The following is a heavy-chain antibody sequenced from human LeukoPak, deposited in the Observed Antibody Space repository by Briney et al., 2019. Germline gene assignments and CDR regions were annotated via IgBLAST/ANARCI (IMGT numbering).Heavy chain of an antibody. CDR1: GFTFSSYA. CDR2: ISYDGSNK. Sequence: GGSLRLSCAASGFTFSSYAMHWVRQAPGKGLEWVAVISYDGSNKYYADSMKGRFTISRDNSKNTLYLQMNSLRAEDTAVYYCARDGAAAAGPTGLFDYWGQGTLVTVSS. J-gene: IGHJ4*02. CDR3: ARDGAAAAGPTGLFDY. D-gene: IGHD6-13*01. V-gene: IGHV3-30-3*01.